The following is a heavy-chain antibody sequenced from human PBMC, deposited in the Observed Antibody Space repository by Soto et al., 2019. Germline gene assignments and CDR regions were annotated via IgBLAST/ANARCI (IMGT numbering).Heavy chain of an antibody. CDR3: ARAAIHGSSWYFWFDP. V-gene: IGHV1-69*13. Sequence: SVKVSCKTSGVTFSSHAINWVRQAPGQGLEWMGGIIPMFGTTNYAQKFKGRVTISADESTSTAYMELSSLRSEDAAVYYCARAAIHGSSWYFWFDPWGQGTLVTVSS. D-gene: IGHD6-13*01. CDR1: GVTFSSHA. CDR2: IIPMFGTT. J-gene: IGHJ5*02.